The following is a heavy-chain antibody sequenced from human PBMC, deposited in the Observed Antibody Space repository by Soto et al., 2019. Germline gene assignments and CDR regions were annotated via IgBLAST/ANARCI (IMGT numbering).Heavy chain of an antibody. V-gene: IGHV1-69*06. D-gene: IGHD5-18*01. J-gene: IGHJ6*02. CDR2: IIPIFGTA. CDR1: GGTFSSYA. Sequence: GASVKLSCKASGGTFSSYAISWVRQAPGQGLEWMGGIIPIFGTANYAQKFQGRVTITADKSTSTAYMELSSLRSEDTAVYYCARAADTAMVYYYYGMDVWGQGTTVTVSS. CDR3: ARAADTAMVYYYYGMDV.